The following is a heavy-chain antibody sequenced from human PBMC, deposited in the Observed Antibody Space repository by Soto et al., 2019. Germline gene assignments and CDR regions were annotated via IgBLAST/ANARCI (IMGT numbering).Heavy chain of an antibody. CDR3: TTARGTYGAEYFQH. CDR2: IKSKTDGGTT. J-gene: IGHJ1*01. V-gene: IGHV3-15*01. D-gene: IGHD4-17*01. Sequence: EVQLVESGGGLVKPGGSLRLSCAASGFTFTNAWMSWVRQAPGKGLEWGGRIKSKTDGGTTDYAAPVKGRFTISRDDSKHTLYLQMNSLKTEDTAVYYCTTARGTYGAEYFQHWGQGTLVTVSS. CDR1: GFTFTNAW.